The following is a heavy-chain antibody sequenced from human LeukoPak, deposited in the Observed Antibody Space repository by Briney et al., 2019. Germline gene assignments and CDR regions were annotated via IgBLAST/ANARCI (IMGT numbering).Heavy chain of an antibody. Sequence: SSETLSLTCTVSGGSISSYYWSWIRQPPGKGLEWIGYIYYSGSTNYNPFLKSRVTISVDTSKNQFSLKLSSVTAADTAVYYYARDLGSGSTAAFDIWGQGTMVTVSS. CDR1: GGSISSYY. CDR3: ARDLGSGSTAAFDI. V-gene: IGHV4-59*01. J-gene: IGHJ3*02. D-gene: IGHD3-10*01. CDR2: IYYSGST.